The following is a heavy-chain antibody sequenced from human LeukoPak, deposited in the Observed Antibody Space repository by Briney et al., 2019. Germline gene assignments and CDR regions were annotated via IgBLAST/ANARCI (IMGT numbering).Heavy chain of an antibody. J-gene: IGHJ3*01. V-gene: IGHV4-59*01. D-gene: IGHD3-10*01. CDR3: ARKPYDSGTYQVFDV. CDR1: GGSISSYY. CDR2: LYYSGTT. Sequence: SETLSLICTVSGGSISSYYWSWIRQPPGKGLEWIGYLYYSGTTNYNPSLKSRVTMSIDTSKKQFSLKLSSVTAADTAVYYCARKPYDSGTYQVFDVWGQGTTVTVSS.